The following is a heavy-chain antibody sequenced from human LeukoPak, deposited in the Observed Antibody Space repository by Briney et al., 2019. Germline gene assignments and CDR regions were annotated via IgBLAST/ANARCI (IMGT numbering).Heavy chain of an antibody. J-gene: IGHJ6*03. CDR2: INNSGTT. CDR1: GASFSGYY. D-gene: IGHD6-25*01. Sequence: PSETLSLTCAVYGASFSGYYSSWIRQPPGQGLEWIAEINNSGTTNYNPSLKGRVTISVDTSKNQFSLRLSSVTAADTAVYYCASSRGYTSGLWYYYMDVWGKGTTVTVSS. CDR3: ASSRGYTSGLWYYYMDV. V-gene: IGHV4-34*01.